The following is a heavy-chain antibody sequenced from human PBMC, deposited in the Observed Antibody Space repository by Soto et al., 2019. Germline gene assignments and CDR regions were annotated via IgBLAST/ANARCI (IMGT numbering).Heavy chain of an antibody. CDR3: AKGADMLDYYYLMDV. CDR1: GFIFDDYA. CDR2: ISWNGRSV. J-gene: IGHJ6*04. V-gene: IGHV3-9*01. D-gene: IGHD3-10*02. Sequence: EVQLVESGGDSVQPGRSLRLSCAASGFIFDDYAMHWVRQVPGKGLEWVSGISWNGRSVAYADSVKGRFTISRDSAKRSLYLEMRSLTTEDTALYYCAKGADMLDYYYLMDVWGKGTTVTVSS.